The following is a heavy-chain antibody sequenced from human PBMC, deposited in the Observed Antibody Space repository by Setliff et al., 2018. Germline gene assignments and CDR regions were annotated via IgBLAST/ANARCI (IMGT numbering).Heavy chain of an antibody. CDR1: GASTSSGDFY. J-gene: IGHJ6*03. CDR2: IYYSGTT. D-gene: IGHD7-27*01. CDR3: ARFRGANGGHMDV. Sequence: PSETLSLTCTVAGASTSSGDFYWSWIRQPPGKGLEWIGYIYYSGTTYYNPSLRSRVAISVDTSKNQFSLSLTSVTVTDTAVFYCARFRGANGGHMDVWGKGTTVTVSS. V-gene: IGHV4-30-4*08.